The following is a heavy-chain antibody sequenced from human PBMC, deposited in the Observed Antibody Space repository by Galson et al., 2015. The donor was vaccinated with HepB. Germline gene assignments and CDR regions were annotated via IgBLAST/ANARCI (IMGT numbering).Heavy chain of an antibody. CDR1: GGSISSTRYY. D-gene: IGHD6-19*01. CDR3: GRKVTRGGRAVPGRWDY. V-gene: IGHV4-39*01. CDR2: IYYTGSS. J-gene: IGHJ4*01. Sequence: SETLSLTCTVSGGSISSTRYYWGWIRQPPGKGPEWIGSIYYTGSSYHNPSLKSRVTLSVDTSRNQFSLKLTSVTAADSAVYYCGRKVTRGGRAVPGRWDYWGHGTMVSVSS.